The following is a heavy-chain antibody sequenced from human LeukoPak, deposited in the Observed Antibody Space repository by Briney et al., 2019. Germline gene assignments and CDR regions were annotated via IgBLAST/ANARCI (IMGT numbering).Heavy chain of an antibody. CDR1: GGSFSGYY. CDR2: INHSGST. Sequence: PSETLSLTCAVYGGSFSGYYWSWIRQPPGKGLEWIGEINHSGSTNYNPSLKSRVTISVDTSKNQFSLKLSSVTAADTAVYYCARSHTYYYGSGSHPLYWFDPWGQGTLVTVSS. V-gene: IGHV4-34*01. CDR3: ARSHTYYYGSGSHPLYWFDP. D-gene: IGHD3-10*01. J-gene: IGHJ5*02.